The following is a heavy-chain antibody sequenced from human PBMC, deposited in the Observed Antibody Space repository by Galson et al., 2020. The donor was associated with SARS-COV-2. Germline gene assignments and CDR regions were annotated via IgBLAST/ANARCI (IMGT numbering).Heavy chain of an antibody. Sequence: GGSLRLSCAASGFTFSDYNMNWVRQAPGKGLEWVSSISGGSTYLYYADSLKGRFTISRDNAENSLYLQMNSLRVEDTAVYYCARESPRDGYYCDYWGQGTPVTVSS. V-gene: IGHV3-21*01. J-gene: IGHJ4*02. CDR3: ARESPRDGYYCDY. CDR2: ISGGSTYL. CDR1: GFTFSDYN. D-gene: IGHD5-12*01.